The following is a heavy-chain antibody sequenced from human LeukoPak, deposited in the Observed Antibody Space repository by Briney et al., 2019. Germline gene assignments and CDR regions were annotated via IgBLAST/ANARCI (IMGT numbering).Heavy chain of an antibody. D-gene: IGHD6-19*01. V-gene: IGHV4-59*01. CDR1: GGSISSYY. Sequence: SETLSLTCTVSGGSISSYYWSWIRQPPGKGLEWIGYIYYSGSTNYNPSLKSRVTISVDTSKNQFSLKLSSVTAADTAVYYCARVGSSGWYVDAFDIWGQGTMVTVSS. J-gene: IGHJ3*02. CDR2: IYYSGST. CDR3: ARVGSSGWYVDAFDI.